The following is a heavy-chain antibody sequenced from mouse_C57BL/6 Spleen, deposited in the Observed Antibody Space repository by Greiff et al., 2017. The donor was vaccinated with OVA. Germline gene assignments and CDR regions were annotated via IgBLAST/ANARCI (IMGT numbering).Heavy chain of an antibody. CDR2: IHPNSGST. CDR1: GYTFTSYW. V-gene: IGHV1-64*01. CDR3: ARRETGAWFAY. D-gene: IGHD4-1*01. Sequence: QVQLQQPGAELVKPGASVKLSCKASGYTFTSYWMHWVQQRPGQGLEWIGMIHPNSGSTNYKEKFKSKATLTVDKSSSTAYMQLSSLTSEDSAVYYCARRETGAWFAYWGQGTLVTVSA. J-gene: IGHJ3*01.